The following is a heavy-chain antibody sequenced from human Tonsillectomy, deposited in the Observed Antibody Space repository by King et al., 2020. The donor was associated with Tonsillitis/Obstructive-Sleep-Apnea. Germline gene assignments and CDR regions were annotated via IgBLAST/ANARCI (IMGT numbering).Heavy chain of an antibody. J-gene: IGHJ5*02. Sequence: VQLQESGPGLVKPSETLSLTCTVSGGSISSYYWSWIRQPPGKGLEWIGYIYYSGSTNYNPSLKSRVTMSVDTSKNQFSLKLSSVTAADTAVYYCARLVAEAGRGYNWFDPWGQGTLVTVSS. D-gene: IGHD6-13*01. V-gene: IGHV4-59*08. CDR3: ARLVAEAGRGYNWFDP. CDR1: GGSISSYY. CDR2: IYYSGST.